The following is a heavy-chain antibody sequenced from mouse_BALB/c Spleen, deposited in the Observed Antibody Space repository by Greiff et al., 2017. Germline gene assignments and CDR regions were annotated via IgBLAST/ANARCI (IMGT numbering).Heavy chain of an antibody. J-gene: IGHJ3*01. CDR2: ISYSGST. V-gene: IGHV3-2*02. CDR1: GYSITSDYA. CDR3: ARGVYYGYDGYAY. D-gene: IGHD2-2*01. Sequence: EVKVEESGPGLVKPSQSLSLTCTVTGYSITSDYAWNWIRQFPGNKLEWMGYISYSGSTSYNPSLKSRISITRDTSKNQFFLQLNSVTTEDTATYYCARGVYYGYDGYAYWGQGTLVTVSA.